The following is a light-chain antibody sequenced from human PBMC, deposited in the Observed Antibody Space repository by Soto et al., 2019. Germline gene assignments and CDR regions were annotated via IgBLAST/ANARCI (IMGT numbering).Light chain of an antibody. CDR1: QSVGASY. CDR2: GAS. CDR3: QQYGSSSWT. J-gene: IGKJ1*01. Sequence: EIVLTQSPGTLSLSPGERATLXFLASQSVGASYLAWYQQKPGQAPRLLINGASSRATGIPDRFSGSGSGTDFTLTISRLEPEDFAVYYCQQYGSSSWTFGQGTKVDIK. V-gene: IGKV3-20*01.